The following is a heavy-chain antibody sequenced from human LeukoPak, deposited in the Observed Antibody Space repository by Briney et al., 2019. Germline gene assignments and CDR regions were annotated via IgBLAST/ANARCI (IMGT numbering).Heavy chain of an antibody. CDR2: IYPGDSDT. CDR3: ARGGSYYMIDY. CDR1: EYSFTNYW. D-gene: IGHD1-26*01. V-gene: IGHV5-51*01. Sequence: GESLKISCKGFEYSFTNYWMAWVRQMPGKGLEWMGIIYPGDSDTRYSPSFQGQVTISADKSISTAYLQWSSLKASDTAMYYCARGGSYYMIDYWGQGTLVTVSS. J-gene: IGHJ4*02.